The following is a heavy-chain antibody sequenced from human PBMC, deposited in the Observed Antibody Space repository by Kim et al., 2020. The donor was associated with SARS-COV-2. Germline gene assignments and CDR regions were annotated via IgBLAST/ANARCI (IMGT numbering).Heavy chain of an antibody. CDR1: GFTFSSYA. D-gene: IGHD3-10*01. J-gene: IGHJ6*02. CDR2: ISGSGGST. V-gene: IGHV3-23*01. Sequence: GGSLRLSCAASGFTFSSYAMSWVRQAPGKGLEWVSGISGSGGSTHYADSVKGRFTISRDNSKNTLYLQMNSLRAEDTAVYYCAKSSNRGYYGSGSYYTNYYYYGMDVWGQGTTVTVSS. CDR3: AKSSNRGYYGSGSYYTNYYYYGMDV.